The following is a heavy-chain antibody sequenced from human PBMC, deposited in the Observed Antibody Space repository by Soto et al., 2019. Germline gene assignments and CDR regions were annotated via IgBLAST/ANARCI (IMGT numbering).Heavy chain of an antibody. CDR3: ARDRNCKGDYGVDV. D-gene: IGHD1-1*01. CDR1: GGSISSYY. V-gene: IGHV4-59*01. J-gene: IGHJ6*02. CDR2: IYYSGST. Sequence: QVQLQESGPGLVKPSETLSLTCTVSGGSISSYYWNWIRQPPGKGLEWIGYIYYSGSTNYNPSLKPRVTLSVYTSKNQYSLKLTSVPAADTAVYYCARDRNCKGDYGVDVWGQGTTVTVSS.